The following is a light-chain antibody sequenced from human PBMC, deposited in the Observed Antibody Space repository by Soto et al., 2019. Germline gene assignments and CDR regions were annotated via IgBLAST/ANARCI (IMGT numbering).Light chain of an antibody. J-gene: IGKJ1*01. V-gene: IGKV1-33*01. CDR3: QQYDNHPPRWT. CDR1: QDISNY. CDR2: DAS. Sequence: DIPMTQSPSSLSASVGYRDTITWQSSQDISNYLNCYQPNPGKAPKQLIYDASNVETGVPSSFSGSGSGTDFTFPISRLQPGDIATYYCQQYDNHPPRWTSGQGNKVEIK.